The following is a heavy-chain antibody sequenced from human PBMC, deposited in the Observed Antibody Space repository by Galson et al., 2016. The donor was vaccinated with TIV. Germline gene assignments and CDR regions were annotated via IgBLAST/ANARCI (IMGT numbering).Heavy chain of an antibody. D-gene: IGHD2-15*01. Sequence: TLSLTCAVSGASVTSGGYSWSWIRQPPGKGLEWIGYISHSATTYYNPSLKSRVTISIDRSKNHFSLRLPSVTAADTAVYYCARYCYGGSCYGALDYWGPGALVTVSS. V-gene: IGHV4-30-2*01. CDR1: GASVTSGGYS. CDR2: ISHSATT. CDR3: ARYCYGGSCYGALDY. J-gene: IGHJ4*02.